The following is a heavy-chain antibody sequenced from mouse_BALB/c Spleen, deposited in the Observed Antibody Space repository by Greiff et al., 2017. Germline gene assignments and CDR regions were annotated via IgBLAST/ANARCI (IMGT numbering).Heavy chain of an antibody. V-gene: IGHV5-6-5*01. J-gene: IGHJ4*01. CDR1: GFTFSSYA. CDR2: ISSGGST. CDR3: ARDSGYAMDY. Sequence: EVKLQESGGGLVKPGGSLKLSCAASGFTFSSYAMSWVRQTPEKRLEWVASISSGGSTYYPDSVKGRFTISRDNARNILYLQMSSLRSEDTAMYYCARDSGYAMDYWGQGTSVTVSS. D-gene: IGHD1-3*01.